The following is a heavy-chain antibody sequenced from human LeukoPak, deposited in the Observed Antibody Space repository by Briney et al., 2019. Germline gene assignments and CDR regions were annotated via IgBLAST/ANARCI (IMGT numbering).Heavy chain of an antibody. CDR1: GFSIEDFG. CDR3: AMKFSRDYYYMDV. J-gene: IGHJ6*03. Sequence: TGGSLRLSCEASGFSIEDFGMSWVRQPPGKGLEWVSGVTWNGGSTGYAASVEGRFTISRDNAKSSLYLQMNSLRAEDTALYYCAMKFSRDYYYMDVWGKGTTVTVSS. CDR2: VTWNGGST. V-gene: IGHV3-20*04.